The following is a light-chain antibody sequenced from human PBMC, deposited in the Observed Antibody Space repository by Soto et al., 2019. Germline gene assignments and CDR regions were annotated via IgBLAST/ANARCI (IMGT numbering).Light chain of an antibody. CDR2: GNS. CDR1: SSNIGADYD. Sequence: QPVLTQPPSVSGAPGQRVTISCTGSSSNIGADYDVHWYQQLPGTAPKLLIYGNSNRPSGVPDRFSGSKSGTSASLAITGLQAEDEADYYCQSYDTSLSAWVFGGGTKVTVL. CDR3: QSYDTSLSAWV. V-gene: IGLV1-40*01. J-gene: IGLJ3*02.